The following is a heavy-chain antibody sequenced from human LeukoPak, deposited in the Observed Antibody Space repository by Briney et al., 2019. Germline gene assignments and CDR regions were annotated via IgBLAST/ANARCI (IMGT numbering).Heavy chain of an antibody. CDR1: GFTFSSYV. CDR2: ISYDGDSK. CDR3: AREGTWYVFDY. V-gene: IGHV3-30-3*01. J-gene: IGHJ4*02. D-gene: IGHD6-13*01. Sequence: GGSLRLSCAASGFTFSSYVMHWVRQAPGKGLEWVAAISYDGDSKYYADSVKGRFTISRDNSKNTLYLQMNSLRAEDTAMYYCAREGTWYVFDYWGQGTLVTVSS.